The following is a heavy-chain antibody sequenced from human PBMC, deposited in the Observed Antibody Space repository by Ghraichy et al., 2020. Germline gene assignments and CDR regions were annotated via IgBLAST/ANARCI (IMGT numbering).Heavy chain of an antibody. J-gene: IGHJ3*02. Sequence: SETLSLTCAVYGGSFSGYYWSWIRQPPGKGLEWIGEINHSGSTNYNPSLKSRVTISVDTSKNQFSLKLSSVTAADTAVYYCARGATMIVVVGDAFDIWGQGTMVTVSS. V-gene: IGHV4-34*01. CDR2: INHSGST. D-gene: IGHD3-22*01. CDR1: GGSFSGYY. CDR3: ARGATMIVVVGDAFDI.